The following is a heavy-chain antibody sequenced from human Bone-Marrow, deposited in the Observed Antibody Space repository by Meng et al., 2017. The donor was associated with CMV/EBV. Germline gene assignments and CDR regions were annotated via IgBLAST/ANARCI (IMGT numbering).Heavy chain of an antibody. Sequence: SVKVSCKASGGTFSSYAISWVRQAPGQGLEWMGGIIPIFGTANYAQKFQVRVTITTDESTSTAYMELTSLRSEDTAVYYCARAHWVRGVIISDGFEVWDQGTMVAVSS. D-gene: IGHD3-10*01. CDR3: ARAHWVRGVIISDGFEV. CDR2: IIPIFGTA. J-gene: IGHJ3*01. CDR1: GGTFSSYA. V-gene: IGHV1-69*05.